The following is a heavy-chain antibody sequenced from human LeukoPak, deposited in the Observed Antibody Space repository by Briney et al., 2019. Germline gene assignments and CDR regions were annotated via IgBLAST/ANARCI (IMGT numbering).Heavy chain of an antibody. D-gene: IGHD1-26*01. CDR1: GGSISSYY. J-gene: IGHJ3*02. CDR3: ARDRVGGATAAFDT. Sequence: SETLSLTCTVSGGSISSYYWSWVRQPPGKGLVWIGFIYYSGSTNYNPSLKSRVAISVDRSKNQFSLKLSSVTAADTAVYYCARDRVGGATAAFDTWGQGTMVTASS. V-gene: IGHV4-59*13. CDR2: IYYSGST.